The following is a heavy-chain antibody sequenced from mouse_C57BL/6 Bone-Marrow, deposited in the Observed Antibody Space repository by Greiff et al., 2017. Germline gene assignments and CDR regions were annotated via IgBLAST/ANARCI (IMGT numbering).Heavy chain of an antibody. CDR1: GYAFTNYL. CDR3: ARRGDYAYFDY. D-gene: IGHD2-4*01. V-gene: IGHV1-54*01. J-gene: IGHJ2*01. Sequence: VQLQQSGAELVRPGTSVKVSCKASGYAFTNYLIEWVKQRPGQGLEWIGVINPGSGGTNYNEKFKGKATLTADKSSSTAYMQLSSLTSEDSAVYVCARRGDYAYFDYWGQGTTLTVSS. CDR2: INPGSGGT.